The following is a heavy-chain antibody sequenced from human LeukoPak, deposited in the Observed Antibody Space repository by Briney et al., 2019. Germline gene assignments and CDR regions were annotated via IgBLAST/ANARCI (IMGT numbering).Heavy chain of an antibody. CDR2: IYYSGST. D-gene: IGHD2-2*01. V-gene: IGHV4-59*01. CDR1: GGPISYYY. Sequence: SETLSLTCTVSGGPISYYYWSWIRQPPGKGLEWIGYIYYSGSTNYNPSLKSRVTISVDTSKNQFSLNLTSVTTADTAVYYCARVSCSSTSCPRRDALDVWGQGTMVTVSS. CDR3: ARVSCSSTSCPRRDALDV. J-gene: IGHJ3*01.